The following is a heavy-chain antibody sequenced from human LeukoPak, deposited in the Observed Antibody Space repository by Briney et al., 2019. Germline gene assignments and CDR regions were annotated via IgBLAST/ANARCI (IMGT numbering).Heavy chain of an antibody. CDR3: ARHGYYFGSGSYFQH. J-gene: IGHJ1*01. D-gene: IGHD3-10*01. Sequence: SETLSLTCTVSGSSIGGYYWSWIRQPPGKGLEWIGYIYNSESTNYNPSLKSRVTISVDTSKNQFSLRLISVTAADTAVYYCARHGYYFGSGSYFQHWGQGTLVTVSS. CDR1: GSSIGGYY. V-gene: IGHV4-59*08. CDR2: IYNSEST.